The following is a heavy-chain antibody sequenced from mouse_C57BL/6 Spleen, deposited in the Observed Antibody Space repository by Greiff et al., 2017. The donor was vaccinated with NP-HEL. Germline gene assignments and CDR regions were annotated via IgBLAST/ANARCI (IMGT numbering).Heavy chain of an antibody. Sequence: QVQLQQPVAELVRPGSSVKLSCKASGYTFTSYWMHWVKQRPIQGLEWIGNIDPSDSETHYNQKFKDKATLTVDKSSSTAYMQLSSLTSEDSAVYYCARSYSTSWVAYWGQGTLVTVSA. J-gene: IGHJ3*01. CDR1: GYTFTSYW. D-gene: IGHD2-5*01. CDR3: ARSYSTSWVAY. V-gene: IGHV1-52*01. CDR2: IDPSDSET.